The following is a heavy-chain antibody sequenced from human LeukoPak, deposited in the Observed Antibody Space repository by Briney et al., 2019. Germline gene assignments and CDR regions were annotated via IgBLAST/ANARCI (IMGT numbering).Heavy chain of an antibody. Sequence: PGGSLRLSCAVSGFTIRIYGMHWVRQAPGKGLEWVAMISHDGGAKYYGDSVKGRFTISRDDSKNTLYLQMNSLSTEDTALYYCAKDWGSSDWYNYFDPGGQGPRVTVSS. CDR1: GFTIRIYG. D-gene: IGHD6-19*01. CDR3: AKDWGSSDWYNYFDP. V-gene: IGHV3-30*18. CDR2: ISHDGGAK. J-gene: IGHJ5*02.